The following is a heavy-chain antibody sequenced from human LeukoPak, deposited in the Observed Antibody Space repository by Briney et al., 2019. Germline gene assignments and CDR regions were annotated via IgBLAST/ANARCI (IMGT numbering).Heavy chain of an antibody. CDR2: INTDGSIT. CDR1: GFTFSTYL. CDR3: ASLGTLVP. D-gene: IGHD3-9*01. Sequence: GGSLRLSCAASGFTFSTYLMHWVRQAPGKGLVWVSRINTDGSITTYADSVKGRFTISRDNAKNTLYLQMNSLRDEDTAVYYCASLGTLVPWGQGTLVTVSS. J-gene: IGHJ5*02. V-gene: IGHV3-74*03.